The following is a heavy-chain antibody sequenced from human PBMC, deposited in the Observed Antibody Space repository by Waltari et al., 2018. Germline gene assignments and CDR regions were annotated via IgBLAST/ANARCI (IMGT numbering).Heavy chain of an antibody. V-gene: IGHV3-23*01. D-gene: IGHD3-3*01. CDR1: GFTFTSYA. CDR2: ITGSGEST. Sequence: EVHLLESGGGLVQPGGSLRLSCGASGFTFTSYAMTWVRQAPGTGLEWVAAITGSGESTYYAESVKGRFTLSRDNSKNTVYLQMNSLRAEDTAVYYCAKDRVGVFDFCGQGTMVTVSS. J-gene: IGHJ3*01. CDR3: AKDRVGVFDF.